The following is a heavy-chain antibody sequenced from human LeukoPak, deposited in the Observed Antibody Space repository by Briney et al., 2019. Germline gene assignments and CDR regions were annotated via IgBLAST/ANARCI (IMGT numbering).Heavy chain of an antibody. J-gene: IGHJ4*02. D-gene: IGHD4-17*01. Sequence: QPGGSLRLSCAASGFTFSSYAKSWVRQAPGKGVEWVSAISGSGGSTYYADSVKGRFTISRDNSKNTLHLQMNSLRAEDTAVYYCAKDRGYYGDYGLRPIDYWGQGTLVTVSS. CDR3: AKDRGYYGDYGLRPIDY. CDR1: GFTFSSYA. CDR2: ISGSGGST. V-gene: IGHV3-23*01.